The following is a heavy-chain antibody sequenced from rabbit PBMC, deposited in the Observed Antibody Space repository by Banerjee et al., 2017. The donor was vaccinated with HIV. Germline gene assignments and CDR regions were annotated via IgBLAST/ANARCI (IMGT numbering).Heavy chain of an antibody. D-gene: IGHD4-1*01. V-gene: IGHV1S40*01. CDR1: GFSFSSNYW. J-gene: IGHJ4*01. Sequence: QSLEESGGDLVKPGGSLVLSCKVSGFSFSSNYWICWVRQAPGKGLELIACIYAGSSGTTYYASWANGRFTISKTSSTTVTLQMTSLTAADTATYFCARDLAGVIGWNFNLWGQGTLVTVS. CDR2: IYAGSSGTT. CDR3: ARDLAGVIGWNFNL.